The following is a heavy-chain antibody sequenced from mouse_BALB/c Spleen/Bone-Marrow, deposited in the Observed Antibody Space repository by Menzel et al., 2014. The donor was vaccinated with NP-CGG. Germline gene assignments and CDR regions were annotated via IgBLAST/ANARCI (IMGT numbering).Heavy chain of an antibody. V-gene: IGHV2-2*02. CDR2: IWSDGST. J-gene: IGHJ3*01. D-gene: IGHD2-3*01. CDR3: ARRDGYLFAY. CDR1: GFFLTSYG. Sequence: VKLVESGPGLVQPSQSLSITCTVSGFFLTSYGVHWVRQSPGKGLEWLGVIWSDGSTDYNAAFISRLNISKDNSKSQIFFKMNSLQPNDTAIYFCARRDGYLFAYWGQGTLSLSLQ.